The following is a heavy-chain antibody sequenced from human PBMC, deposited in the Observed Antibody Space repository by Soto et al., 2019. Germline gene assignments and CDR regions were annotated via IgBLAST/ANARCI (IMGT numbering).Heavy chain of an antibody. J-gene: IGHJ4*02. V-gene: IGHV3-48*02. CDR3: ARGRAAYNWNYEFYFDY. CDR2: ISRSSSTI. Sequence: PGGSLRLSCAASGFTFSSYSMNWVRQAPGKGLEWVSYISRSSSTIYYADSVKGRFTISRDNAKNSLYLQMNSLRDEDTAVYYCARGRAAYNWNYEFYFDYWGQGTLVTVSS. CDR1: GFTFSSYS. D-gene: IGHD1-7*01.